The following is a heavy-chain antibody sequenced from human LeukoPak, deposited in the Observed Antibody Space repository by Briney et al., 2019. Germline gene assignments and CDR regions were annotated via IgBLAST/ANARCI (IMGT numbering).Heavy chain of an antibody. J-gene: IGHJ4*02. CDR2: IYYSGST. D-gene: IGHD6-13*01. Sequence: SETLSLTCTVSGGSISSYYWSWIRQPPGKGLEWIGYIYYSGSTNYNPSLKSRVTISVDTSKNQFSLKLSSVTAADTAVYYCARAPAAAGRSSDYWGQGTLVTVSS. V-gene: IGHV4-59*12. CDR3: ARAPAAAGRSSDY. CDR1: GGSISSYY.